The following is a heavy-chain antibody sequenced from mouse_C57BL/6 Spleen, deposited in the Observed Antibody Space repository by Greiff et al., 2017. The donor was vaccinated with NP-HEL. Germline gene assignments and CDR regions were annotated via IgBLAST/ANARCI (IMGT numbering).Heavy chain of an antibody. Sequence: VQLQQSGPELVKPGASVKISCKASGYAFSSSWMNWVKQRPGTGLEWIGRIYPGDGDTNYNGKFKGKATLTADKSSSTAYMQLSSLTAEDSAVYFCADYDYDPWFAYWGQGTLVTVSA. D-gene: IGHD2-4*01. V-gene: IGHV1-82*01. CDR2: IYPGDGDT. CDR1: GYAFSSSW. J-gene: IGHJ3*01. CDR3: ADYDYDPWFAY.